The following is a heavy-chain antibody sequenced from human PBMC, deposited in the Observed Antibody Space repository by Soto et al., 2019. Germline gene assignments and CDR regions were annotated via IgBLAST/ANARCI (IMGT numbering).Heavy chain of an antibody. CDR2: FFYSGRP. Sequence: PSETLSLTCTVSGGSISSRGYYWGWIRQPPGKGLEWIGFFFYSGRPYYNPPLKSRFTISLDTSKNQFSLKLIFLTAADTAVYYCATSNWFDPWGQGTLVTVSS. CDR1: GGSISSRGYY. J-gene: IGHJ5*02. V-gene: IGHV4-39*01. CDR3: ATSNWFDP.